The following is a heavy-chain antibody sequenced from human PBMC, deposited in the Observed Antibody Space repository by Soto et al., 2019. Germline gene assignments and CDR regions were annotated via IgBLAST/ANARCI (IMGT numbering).Heavy chain of an antibody. Sequence: PGGSLRLSCVASGFTFSDHYMDWVRQAPGKGLEWVGRTRNKADSYTTEYAASVKGRFSVSRDDSKNSLYLQMNSLKTEDTAVYYCARELMTTVTYFDCWGQGTLVTVSS. J-gene: IGHJ4*02. V-gene: IGHV3-72*01. CDR3: ARELMTTVTYFDC. CDR2: TRNKADSYTT. CDR1: GFTFSDHY. D-gene: IGHD4-17*01.